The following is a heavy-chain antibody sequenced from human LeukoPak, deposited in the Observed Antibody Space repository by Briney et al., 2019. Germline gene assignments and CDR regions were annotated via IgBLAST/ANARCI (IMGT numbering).Heavy chain of an antibody. Sequence: KPSETLSLTCTLSGYSISSGYYWGWIRQPPGKGLEWIGSIYHSGSTYYNPSLKSRVTISVDTSKNQFSLKLSSVTAADTAVYYCASSFLEWLAPFDYWGQGTLVTVSS. D-gene: IGHD3-3*01. CDR3: ASSFLEWLAPFDY. V-gene: IGHV4-38-2*02. J-gene: IGHJ4*02. CDR1: GYSISSGYY. CDR2: IYHSGST.